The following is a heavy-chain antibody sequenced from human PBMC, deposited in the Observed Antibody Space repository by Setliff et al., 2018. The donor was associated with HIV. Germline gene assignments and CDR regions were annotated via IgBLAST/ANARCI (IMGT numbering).Heavy chain of an antibody. J-gene: IGHJ2*01. Sequence: SETLSLTCTVSGYSISSSSYYWDWIRQPPGKGLEWIGSIYYSGSTYYNPSLKSRVTISVDTTKNQFSLKLSSVTAADTAVYYCARDFRIGWGVQDYWYFDLWGRGTLVTVSS. D-gene: IGHD3-10*01. CDR3: ARDFRIGWGVQDYWYFDL. CDR1: GYSISSSSYY. CDR2: IYYSGST. V-gene: IGHV4-39*07.